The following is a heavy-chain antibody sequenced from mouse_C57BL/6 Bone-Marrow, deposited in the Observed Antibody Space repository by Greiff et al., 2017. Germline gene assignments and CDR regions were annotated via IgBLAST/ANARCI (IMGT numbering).Heavy chain of an antibody. Sequence: VQLQQSGAELVRPGASVKLSCTASGFNIKDYYMHWVKQRPEQGLEWIGRIDPEDGDTEYAPKFQGQATMTADTSSNTAYLQLSSMTSEDTAVYYCTQDSSGYVGYFDYWGQGTTLTVSS. CDR3: TQDSSGYVGYFDY. CDR2: IDPEDGDT. CDR1: GFNIKDYY. V-gene: IGHV14-1*01. D-gene: IGHD3-2*02. J-gene: IGHJ2*01.